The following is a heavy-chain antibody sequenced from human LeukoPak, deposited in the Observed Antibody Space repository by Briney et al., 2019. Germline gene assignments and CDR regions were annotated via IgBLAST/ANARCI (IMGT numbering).Heavy chain of an antibody. CDR2: IIPILGIA. V-gene: IGHV1-69*04. CDR3: ARDLGRLSIVVVPAAIDWFDP. CDR1: GGTFSSYA. D-gene: IGHD2-2*02. J-gene: IGHJ5*02. Sequence: AASVTVSCKASGGTFSSYAISWVRQAPGQGLEWMGRIIPILGIANYAQKFQGRVTITADKSASTAYMELSSLRSEDTAVYYCARDLGRLSIVVVPAAIDWFDPWGQGTLVTVSS.